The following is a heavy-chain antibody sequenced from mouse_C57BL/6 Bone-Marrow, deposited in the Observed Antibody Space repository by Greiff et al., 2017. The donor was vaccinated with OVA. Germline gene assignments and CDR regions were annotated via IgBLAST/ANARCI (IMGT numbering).Heavy chain of an antibody. V-gene: IGHV1-69*01. CDR3: ARSDWLYYYAMDY. Sequence: QVQLQQPGAELVMPGASVKLSCKASGYTFTSYWMHWVKQRPGQGLEWIGEIDPSDSYTNYNQKFKGKSPLTVDKSSSTAYMQLSSLTSEDSAVYYCARSDWLYYYAMDYWGQGTSVTVSS. CDR1: GYTFTSYW. D-gene: IGHD1-2*01. CDR2: IDPSDSYT. J-gene: IGHJ4*01.